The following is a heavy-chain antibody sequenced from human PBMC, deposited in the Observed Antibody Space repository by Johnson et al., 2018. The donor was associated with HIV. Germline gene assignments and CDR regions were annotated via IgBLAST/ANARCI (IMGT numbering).Heavy chain of an antibody. CDR3: ASGALAYCGGDCYSDAFDI. V-gene: IGHV3-66*01. D-gene: IGHD2-21*02. CDR2: IYSGGST. CDR1: GFTVSSNY. J-gene: IGHJ3*02. Sequence: VQLVESGGGLVKPGGSLRLSCAASGFTVSSNYMSWVRQAPGKGLEWVSVIYSGGSTYYADSVKGRFTISRDNSKNTLYLQMNSLRAEDTAVYYCASGALAYCGGDCYSDAFDIWGQGTMVTVSS.